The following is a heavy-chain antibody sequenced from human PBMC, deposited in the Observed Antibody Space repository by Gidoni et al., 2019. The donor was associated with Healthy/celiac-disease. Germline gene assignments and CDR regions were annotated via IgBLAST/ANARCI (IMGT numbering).Heavy chain of an antibody. Sequence: EVQLLESGGGLVQPGGSLRLSCAASGFTLSSYAMSWVRQAPGKGLEWVSAISGSGGSTYYADSVKGRFTISRDNSKNTLYLQMNSLRAEDTAVYYCAKDGTRASGWPSGVFDYWGQGTLVTVSS. D-gene: IGHD6-19*01. CDR3: AKDGTRASGWPSGVFDY. CDR2: ISGSGGST. J-gene: IGHJ4*02. CDR1: GFTLSSYA. V-gene: IGHV3-23*01.